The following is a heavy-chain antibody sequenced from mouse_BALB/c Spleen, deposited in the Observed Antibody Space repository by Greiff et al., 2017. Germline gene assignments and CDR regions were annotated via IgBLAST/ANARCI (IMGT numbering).Heavy chain of an antibody. CDR3: ARWGVRRGSMDY. CDR1: GYTFTSYN. D-gene: IGHD2-14*01. CDR2: IYPGNGDT. V-gene: IGHV1-12*01. Sequence: LQQPGAELVKPGASVKMSCKASGYTFTSYNMHWVKQTPGQGLEWIGAIYPGNGDTSYNQKFKGKATLTADKSSSTAYMQLSSLTSEDSAVYYCARWGVRRGSMDYWGQGTTLTVSS. J-gene: IGHJ2*01.